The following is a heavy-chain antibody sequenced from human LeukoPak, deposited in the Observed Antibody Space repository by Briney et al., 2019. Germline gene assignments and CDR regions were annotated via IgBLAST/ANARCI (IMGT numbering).Heavy chain of an antibody. CDR2: IYTSGST. D-gene: IGHD3-9*01. CDR3: ARDGPYGGYFDWLLYFDY. J-gene: IGHJ4*02. Sequence: SETLSLTCTVSGGSISSYYWSWLRQPAGKGLEWIGRIYTSGSTNYNPSLKSRVNMSVDTSKNQFSLKLSSVTAADTAVYYCARDGPYGGYFDWLLYFDYWGQGTLVTVSS. CDR1: GGSISSYY. V-gene: IGHV4-4*07.